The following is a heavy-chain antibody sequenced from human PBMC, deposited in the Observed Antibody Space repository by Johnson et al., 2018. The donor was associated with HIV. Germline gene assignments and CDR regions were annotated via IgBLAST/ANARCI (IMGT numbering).Heavy chain of an antibody. J-gene: IGHJ3*02. V-gene: IGHV3-30*04. Sequence: QVQLVESGGGVVQPGRSLRLSCAASGFTFSSYAMHWVRQAPGKGLEWVAVISYDGSNKYYADSVKGRFTISRDNSKNTLYLQMNSLSAEDTAVYYCARGGKWGIVGARGAFDIWGQGTMVTVSS. CDR3: ARGGKWGIVGARGAFDI. CDR2: ISYDGSNK. CDR1: GFTFSSYA. D-gene: IGHD1-26*01.